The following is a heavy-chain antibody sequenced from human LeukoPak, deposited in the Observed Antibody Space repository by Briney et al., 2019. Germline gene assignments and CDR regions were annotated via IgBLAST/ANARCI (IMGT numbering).Heavy chain of an antibody. D-gene: IGHD3-3*01. Sequence: GGSLRLSCAASGFTFSSYAMSWVRQAPGKGLEWVSAISGSGGSTYYADSVKGRSTISRDNSKNTLYLQMNSLRAEDTAVYYCAKDGAMDYDFWSSYYYMDVWGKGTTVTVSS. CDR2: ISGSGGST. CDR1: GFTFSSYA. CDR3: AKDGAMDYDFWSSYYYMDV. V-gene: IGHV3-23*01. J-gene: IGHJ6*03.